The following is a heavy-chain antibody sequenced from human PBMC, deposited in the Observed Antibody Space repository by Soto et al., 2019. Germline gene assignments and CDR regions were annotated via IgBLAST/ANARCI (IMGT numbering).Heavy chain of an antibody. V-gene: IGHV2-5*02. CDR1: GFSLSSYGMG. CDR2: IYWDDDK. Sequence: QITLKESGPTLVRPAQTLTLTCGFSGFSLSSYGMGVAWIRQPPGKALEWLALIYWDDDKRYSPSLKDRLAISKDTSSNQVVLKITNMDPGDTATYFCEHAGDYDLLTFDHWGPGTLVTVSS. D-gene: IGHD4-17*01. J-gene: IGHJ4*02. CDR3: EHAGDYDLLTFDH.